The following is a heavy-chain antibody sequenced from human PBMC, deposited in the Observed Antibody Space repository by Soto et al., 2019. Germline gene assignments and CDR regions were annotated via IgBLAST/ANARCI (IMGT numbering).Heavy chain of an antibody. CDR2: ISSSGSTI. Sequence: QVQLVESGGGLVKPGGSLRLSCAASGFTFSDYYMSWIRQAPGKGLEWVSYISSSGSTIYYADSVKGRFTISRDNAKNSXXLQMNSLRAEDTAVYYCATSSPTVTTYYYYYGMDVWGQGTTVTVSS. CDR1: GFTFSDYY. J-gene: IGHJ6*02. V-gene: IGHV3-11*01. D-gene: IGHD4-4*01. CDR3: ATSSPTVTTYYYYYGMDV.